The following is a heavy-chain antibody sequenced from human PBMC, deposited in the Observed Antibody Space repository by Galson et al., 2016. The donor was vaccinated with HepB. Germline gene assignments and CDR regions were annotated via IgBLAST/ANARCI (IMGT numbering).Heavy chain of an antibody. CDR2: VYYSGST. CDR1: GVSISSSSYF. D-gene: IGHD3-3*01. J-gene: IGHJ4*02. V-gene: IGHV4-39*01. Sequence: SETLSLTCTVSGVSISSSSYFWGWIRQPPGKGLDYIGSVYYSGSTYYNPSPKSRFTITIATSKNQFSLKLTSVTATDPAVYYCARPMEGFTSGCFDSWGQGTLVTVSS. CDR3: ARPMEGFTSGCFDS.